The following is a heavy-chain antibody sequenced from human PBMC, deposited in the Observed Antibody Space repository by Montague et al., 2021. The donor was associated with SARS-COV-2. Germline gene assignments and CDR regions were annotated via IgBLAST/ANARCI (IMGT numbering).Heavy chain of an antibody. Sequence: SETLSLTCTVSGGSISSSSYYWGWIRQPPGKGLEWIGSIYYSGSTYYNPSLKSRVTISVDTSKNQFSLKLSSVTAAGTAVYYCARHASYDYSKDLYYYYYYGMDVWGQGTTVTVSS. CDR2: IYYSGST. J-gene: IGHJ6*02. CDR3: ARHASYDYSKDLYYYYYYGMDV. CDR1: GGSISSSSYY. D-gene: IGHD4-11*01. V-gene: IGHV4-39*01.